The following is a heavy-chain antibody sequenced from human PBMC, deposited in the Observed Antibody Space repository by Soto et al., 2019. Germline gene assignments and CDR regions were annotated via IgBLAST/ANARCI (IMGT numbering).Heavy chain of an antibody. Sequence: EVQLLESGGGLVRPGGSLTISCVVSGLSSRSHAMYWVRQAPGRGLEWVAGISGGGYTAYYPDSVRGRFIISRDNSKNTVYLQIDNLRVDDTAVYYCAKAQGMATIKSNCDYWGQGTLVTVAS. V-gene: IGHV3-23*01. J-gene: IGHJ4*02. CDR1: GLSSRSHA. D-gene: IGHD5-12*01. CDR3: AKAQGMATIKSNCDY. CDR2: ISGGGYTA.